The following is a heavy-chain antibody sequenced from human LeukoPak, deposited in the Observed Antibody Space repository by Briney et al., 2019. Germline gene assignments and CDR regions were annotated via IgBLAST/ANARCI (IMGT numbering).Heavy chain of an antibody. V-gene: IGHV3-48*03. J-gene: IGHJ4*02. Sequence: GGPLRLSCAASGFTFSSYEMNWVRQAPGKGLEWVSYIGSSGSTIYYADSVKGRFTISRDNAKNSLYLQMNSLRAEDTAVYYCARDGAAADFDYWGQGTLVTVSS. CDR1: GFTFSSYE. CDR2: IGSSGSTI. D-gene: IGHD6-13*01. CDR3: ARDGAAADFDY.